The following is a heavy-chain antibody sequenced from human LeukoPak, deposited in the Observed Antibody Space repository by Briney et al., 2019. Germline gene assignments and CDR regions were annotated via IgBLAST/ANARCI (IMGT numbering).Heavy chain of an antibody. V-gene: IGHV1-69*06. Sequence: SVKVSCKASGGTLSSYAISWVRQAPGQGLEWMGGIIPIFGTANYAQKFQGRVTITADKSTSTAYMELSSLRSEDTAVYYCARGETSDAFDIWGQGTMVTVSS. CDR1: GGTLSSYA. J-gene: IGHJ3*02. CDR3: ARGETSDAFDI. D-gene: IGHD2-2*01. CDR2: IIPIFGTA.